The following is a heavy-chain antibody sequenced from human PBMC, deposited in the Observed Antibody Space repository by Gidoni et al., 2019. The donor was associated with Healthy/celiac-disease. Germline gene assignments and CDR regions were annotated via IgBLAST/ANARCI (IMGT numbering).Heavy chain of an antibody. CDR1: GFTFSSYP. CDR3: ARDRNDYVWGSYRHYYYGMDV. CDR2: ISYDGSNK. Sequence: QVQLVESGGGVVQPGRSLRLSCAASGFTFSSYPLPWVRQAPGKGLEWVAVISYDGSNKYYAYSVKGRFTISRDNSKNTRYLQMNSLRAEDTAVYYCARDRNDYVWGSYRHYYYGMDVWGQGTTVTVSS. J-gene: IGHJ6*02. D-gene: IGHD3-16*02. V-gene: IGHV3-30*04.